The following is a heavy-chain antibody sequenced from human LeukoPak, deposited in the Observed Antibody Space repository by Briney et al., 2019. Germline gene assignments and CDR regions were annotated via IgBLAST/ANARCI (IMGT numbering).Heavy chain of an antibody. J-gene: IGHJ4*02. D-gene: IGHD1-26*01. CDR2: VDPEDGET. Sequence: GASVKVSCKASGYTFTDYYMHWVQQAPGKGLEWMGRVDPEDGETIYAEKFQGRVTITADTSTDTAYMELSSLRSEDTAVYYCATVRSGSYGRYYFDYWGQGTLVTVSP. CDR1: GYTFTDYY. V-gene: IGHV1-69-2*01. CDR3: ATVRSGSYGRYYFDY.